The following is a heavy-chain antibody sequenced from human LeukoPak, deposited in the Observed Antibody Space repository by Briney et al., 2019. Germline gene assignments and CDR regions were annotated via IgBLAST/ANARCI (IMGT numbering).Heavy chain of an antibody. CDR1: GFTFRSYT. D-gene: IGHD2-2*02. Sequence: GGSLRLSCAASGFTFRSYTMRWVRQAPGKGLEWISAISDSGDTTDYADSVRGRFTVSRDNAKDTLYLQMNSLRAEDTAVYYCARPDCSSTSCYTLEYWGQGTLVTVSS. CDR2: ISDSGDTT. J-gene: IGHJ4*02. CDR3: ARPDCSSTSCYTLEY. V-gene: IGHV3-23*01.